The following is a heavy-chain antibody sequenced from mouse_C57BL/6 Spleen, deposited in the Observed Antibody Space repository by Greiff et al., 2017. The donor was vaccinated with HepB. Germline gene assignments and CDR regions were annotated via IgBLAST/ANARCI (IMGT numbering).Heavy chain of an antibody. Sequence: QVQLQQSGPELVKPGASVKISCKASGYAFSSSWMNWVKQRPVKGLEWIGRIYPGDGDTNYNGKFKGKATLTADKSSSTAYMQLSSLTSEDSAVYFCAPFSYDYDTWFAYWGQGTLVTVSA. CDR1: GYAFSSSW. V-gene: IGHV1-82*01. CDR3: APFSYDYDTWFAY. CDR2: IYPGDGDT. D-gene: IGHD2-4*01. J-gene: IGHJ3*01.